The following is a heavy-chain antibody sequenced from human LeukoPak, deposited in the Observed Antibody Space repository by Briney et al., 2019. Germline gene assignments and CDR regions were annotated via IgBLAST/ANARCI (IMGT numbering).Heavy chain of an antibody. J-gene: IGHJ4*02. V-gene: IGHV1-69*13. D-gene: IGHD3-9*01. Sequence: SVKVSCKASGGTFSRYTISWVRQAPGQGFEWMGGIIPIFEIANYAQKFQGRVTITADESASTAFMELSSLKTEDTAIYYCARLSRTDILTGYYLDFWGQGTLVTVSS. CDR3: ARLSRTDILTGYYLDF. CDR2: IIPIFEIA. CDR1: GGTFSRYT.